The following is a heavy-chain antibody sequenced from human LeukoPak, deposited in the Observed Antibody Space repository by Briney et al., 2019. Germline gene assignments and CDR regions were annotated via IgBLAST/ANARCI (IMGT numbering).Heavy chain of an antibody. D-gene: IGHD4-17*01. J-gene: IGHJ4*02. CDR1: GFTFSSYA. V-gene: IGHV3-23*01. CDR2: ISGSGGST. CDR3: AKDLFAVTTATDY. Sequence: GGSLRLSCAASGFTFSSYAMSWVRQAPGKGLECVSAISGSGGSTYYADSVKGRFTISRDNSKNTLYLQMNSLRAEDTAVYYCAKDLFAVTTATDYWGQGTLVTVSS.